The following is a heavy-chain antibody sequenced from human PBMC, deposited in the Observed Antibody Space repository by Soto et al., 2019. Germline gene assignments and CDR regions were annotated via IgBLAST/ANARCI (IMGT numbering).Heavy chain of an antibody. CDR1: GFTFSSYW. V-gene: IGHV3-7*01. CDR2: IKQDGSEK. Sequence: GGSLRLSCAASGFTFSSYWMSWVRQAPGKGLEWVANIKQDGSEKYYVDSVKGRFTISRDNAKNSLYLQMNSLRAEDTAVYYCARVRGFSTRDFDYWGQGTLVTVSS. D-gene: IGHD2-2*01. J-gene: IGHJ4*02. CDR3: ARVRGFSTRDFDY.